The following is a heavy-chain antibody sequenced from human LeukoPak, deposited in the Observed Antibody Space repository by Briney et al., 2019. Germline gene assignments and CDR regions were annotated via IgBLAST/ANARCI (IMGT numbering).Heavy chain of an antibody. CDR1: GYTFTSYG. CDR2: ISAYNGNT. D-gene: IGHD2-2*02. Sequence: ASVKVSCKASGYTFTSYGISWVRQAPGQGLEWMGWISAYNGNTNYAQKLQGRVTMTTDTSTSTAYMELRSLRSDDAAVYYCARDREGYCSSTSCYTSFDYWGQGTLVTVSS. J-gene: IGHJ4*02. V-gene: IGHV1-18*01. CDR3: ARDREGYCSSTSCYTSFDY.